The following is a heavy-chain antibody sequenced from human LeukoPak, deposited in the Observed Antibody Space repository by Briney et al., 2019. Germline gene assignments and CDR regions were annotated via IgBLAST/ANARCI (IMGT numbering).Heavy chain of an antibody. Sequence: ASVKVSCKASGYTFTGYYMHWVRQAPGQGLEWMGWISAYNGNTNYAQKLQGRVTMTTDTSTSTAYMELRSLRSDDTAVYYCARDRGYGDSDAFDIWGQGTMVTVSS. D-gene: IGHD4-17*01. CDR3: ARDRGYGDSDAFDI. V-gene: IGHV1-18*04. CDR1: GYTFTGYY. J-gene: IGHJ3*02. CDR2: ISAYNGNT.